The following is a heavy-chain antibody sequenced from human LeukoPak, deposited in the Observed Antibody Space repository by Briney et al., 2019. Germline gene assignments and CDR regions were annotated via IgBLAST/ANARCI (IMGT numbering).Heavy chain of an antibody. CDR3: ARGPMYSPRTMATSRGTYFDY. Sequence: PGGSLRLSCGASGITFSSYSMNWVRQAPGKGLEWVSYISSSGSTKYYADSVKGRFTISRDNARNSLYLQMNSLRAEDTAVYFCARGPMYSPRTMATSRGTYFDYWGQGTLVTVSS. D-gene: IGHD5-24*01. CDR1: GITFSSYS. V-gene: IGHV3-48*01. J-gene: IGHJ4*02. CDR2: ISSSGSTK.